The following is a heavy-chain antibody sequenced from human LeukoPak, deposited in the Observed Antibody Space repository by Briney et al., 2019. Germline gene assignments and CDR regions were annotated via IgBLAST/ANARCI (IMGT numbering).Heavy chain of an antibody. CDR3: ARGGGLWFGELFSDY. V-gene: IGHV4-39*07. CDR2: IYYSGSA. D-gene: IGHD3-10*01. J-gene: IGHJ4*02. Sequence: PSETLSLTCTVSGGSISSSSYYWGWIRQPPGKGLEWIGSIYYSGSANYNPSLKSRVTISVDTSKNQFSLKLSSVTAADTAVYYCARGGGLWFGELFSDYWGQGTLVTVSS. CDR1: GGSISSSSYY.